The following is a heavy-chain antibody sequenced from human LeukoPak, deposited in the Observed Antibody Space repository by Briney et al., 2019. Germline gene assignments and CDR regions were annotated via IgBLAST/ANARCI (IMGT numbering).Heavy chain of an antibody. CDR3: AGPLYYYGSGSNTY. CDR1: GFTFSSYS. Sequence: GGSLRLSCAASGFTFSSYSMNWVRQAPGKGLEWVSYISSSSSTIYYADSVKGRFTISRDNAKNSLYLQMNSLRAEGTAVYYCAGPLYYYGSGSNTYWGQGTLVTVSS. CDR2: ISSSSSTI. V-gene: IGHV3-48*01. D-gene: IGHD3-10*01. J-gene: IGHJ4*02.